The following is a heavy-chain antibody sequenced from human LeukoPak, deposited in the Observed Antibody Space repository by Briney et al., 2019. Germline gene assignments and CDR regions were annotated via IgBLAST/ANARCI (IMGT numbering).Heavy chain of an antibody. Sequence: SETLSLTCTVSGLSITYDTYYWAWIRQPPGTGLEWIGSIYASGSTYYSPSLKSRVIISVDTSKNHFSLTLSAVTAADAAVYYCARDPRGRYEDWFDPWGQGTLVTVSS. J-gene: IGHJ5*02. CDR3: ARDPRGRYEDWFDP. CDR1: GLSITYDTYY. V-gene: IGHV4-39*07. D-gene: IGHD1-26*01. CDR2: IYASGST.